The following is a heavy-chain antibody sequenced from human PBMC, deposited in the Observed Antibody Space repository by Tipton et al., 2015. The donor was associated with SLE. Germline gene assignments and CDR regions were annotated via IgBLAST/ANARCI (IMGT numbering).Heavy chain of an antibody. J-gene: IGHJ5*02. V-gene: IGHV4-34*01. CDR1: SGSFSGYR. CDR3: AREGPARNNRFDP. Sequence: TLSLTCIIYSGSFSGYRWSWIRQSPGKGLEWIGEVNYGGNTNYNPSLKSRVTISVDKSKNHFSLNLSSVTAADTAVYYCAREGPARNNRFDPWGQGTLVTVSS. D-gene: IGHD2-2*01. CDR2: VNYGGNT.